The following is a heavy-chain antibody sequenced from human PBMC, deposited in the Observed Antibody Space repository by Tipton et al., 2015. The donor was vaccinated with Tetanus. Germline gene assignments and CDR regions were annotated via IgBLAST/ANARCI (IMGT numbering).Heavy chain of an antibody. D-gene: IGHD6-13*01. CDR1: GYTFTDHY. CDR2: INPSTGGT. Sequence: QSGAEVKKPGASVKVSCKTSGYTFTDHYIHWVRQAPGQGLEWMGWINPSTGGTNYAQKFQGRVTVTSDTSISTAYMDLRSLTSDDTAVYYCARSMAAAGTGWFDPWGHGTLVTVSS. V-gene: IGHV1-2*02. J-gene: IGHJ5*02. CDR3: ARSMAAAGTGWFDP.